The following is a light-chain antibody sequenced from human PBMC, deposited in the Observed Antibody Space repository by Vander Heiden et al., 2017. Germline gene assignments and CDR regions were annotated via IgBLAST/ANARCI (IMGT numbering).Light chain of an antibody. CDR3: QSYDSSSNWV. J-gene: IGLJ3*02. CDR1: SDSIASNY. Sequence: NFMLTQPHSVSESPGKTVTISCTRSSDSIASNYVQWYQQRPGSSPTTVIYEDNQRPSGVPDRFSDSIDSSSNSASLTISGLKTEDEADYYCQSYDSSSNWVFGGGTKLTVL. V-gene: IGLV6-57*01. CDR2: EDN.